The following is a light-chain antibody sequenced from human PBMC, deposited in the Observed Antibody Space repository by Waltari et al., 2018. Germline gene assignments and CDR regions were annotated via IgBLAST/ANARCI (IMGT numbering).Light chain of an antibody. V-gene: IGLV1-40*01. CDR3: QSYDNSLSGSRV. J-gene: IGLJ3*02. CDR1: SSNIGAGYD. CDR2: CNN. Sequence: QSVLTQTPSVSGAPGQSVTISCTGSSSNIGAGYDVHWYQQLPGTAPKLLIYCNNIGVSGVLGRCYVSRSDTSVSLSITGLQTEYVADYYCQSYDNSLSGSRVFGGVTRVTVL.